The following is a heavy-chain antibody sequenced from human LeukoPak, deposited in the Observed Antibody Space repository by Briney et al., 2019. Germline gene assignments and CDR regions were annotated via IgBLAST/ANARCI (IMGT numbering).Heavy chain of an antibody. CDR3: ARYDSEAGDFDY. Sequence: PSETLSLTCTVSGYSISSGYYWGWIRQPPGKRLEWVGSMYHSGETYSNPSLRSRVTVSADKSKNQFSLNLNSVTAADTAVYYCARYDSEAGDFDYWGQGTLATVSS. V-gene: IGHV4-38-2*02. CDR2: MYHSGET. J-gene: IGHJ4*02. D-gene: IGHD6-13*01. CDR1: GYSISSGYY.